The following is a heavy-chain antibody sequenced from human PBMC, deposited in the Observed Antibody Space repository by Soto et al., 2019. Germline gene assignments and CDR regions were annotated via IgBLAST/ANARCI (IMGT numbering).Heavy chain of an antibody. V-gene: IGHV3-23*01. CDR1: GFTFSSYA. D-gene: IGHD3-3*01. J-gene: IGHJ4*02. CDR3: AKHSRFLDPHGDFDY. Sequence: EVQLLESGGGLVQPGGSLRLSCAASGFTFSSYAMSWVRHAPGQGLEWVSAISGSGGSTYYADSVKGRFTISRDNSKNTLYLRMHSLRSEDKAVYYCAKHSRFLDPHGDFDYCGQGTLVTVSS. CDR2: ISGSGGST.